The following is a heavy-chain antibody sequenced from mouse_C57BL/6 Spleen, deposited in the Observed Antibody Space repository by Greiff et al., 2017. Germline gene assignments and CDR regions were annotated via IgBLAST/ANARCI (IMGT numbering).Heavy chain of an antibody. CDR3: ASLGDY. CDR2: INPSTGGT. CDR1: GYSFTGYY. V-gene: IGHV1-42*01. J-gene: IGHJ2*01. Sequence: EVKLQESGPELVKPGASVKISCKASGYSFTGYYMNWVKQSPEKSLEWIGEINPSTGGTTYNQKFKAKATLTVDKSSSTAYMQLKSLTSEDSAVYYCASLGDYWGQGTTLTVSS.